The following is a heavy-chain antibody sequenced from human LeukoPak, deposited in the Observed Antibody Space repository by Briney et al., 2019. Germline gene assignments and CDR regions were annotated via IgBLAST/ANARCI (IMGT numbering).Heavy chain of an antibody. CDR2: IYYSGST. CDR1: GXSISSGGYY. J-gene: IGHJ4*02. CDR3: ARVSAVVTQAFDY. D-gene: IGHD4-23*01. V-gene: IGHV4-31*03. Sequence: SETLSLTCTVSGXSISSGGYYWSWIRQHPGKGLEWIGYIYYSGSTYYNPSLKSRVTISVDTSKNQFSLKLSSVTAADTAVYYCARVSAVVTQAFDYWGQGTLVTVSS.